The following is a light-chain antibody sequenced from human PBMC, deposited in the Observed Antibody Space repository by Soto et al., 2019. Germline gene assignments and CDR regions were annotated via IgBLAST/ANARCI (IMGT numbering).Light chain of an antibody. CDR2: EVN. CDR3: CSYRGSSNV. V-gene: IGLV2-8*01. CDR1: SSDVGGYNY. J-gene: IGLJ1*01. Sequence: QSALTQPPSASGSPGQSVAISCTGTSSDVGGYNYVSWYQQHPGKAPKLMIYEVNKRPSGVPDRFSGSKSGNTASLTVSGVQAEDEADYYCCSYRGSSNVFGTGTKVTVL.